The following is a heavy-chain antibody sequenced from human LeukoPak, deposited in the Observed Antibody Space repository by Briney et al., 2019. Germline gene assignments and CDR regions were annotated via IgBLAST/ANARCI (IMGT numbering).Heavy chain of an antibody. CDR1: GFTFSTCA. CDR3: AKVRTYFYHGLDV. CDR2: ISGTTSGT. D-gene: IGHD1-14*01. V-gene: IGHV3-23*01. J-gene: IGHJ6*02. Sequence: GGSLRLSCAASGFTFSTCAMSWVRRAPGKGLEWVSGISGTTSGTYYADSVKGRFTISRDNSKNTLFLQVNSLRAEDTAVYYCAKVRTYFYHGLDVWGQGTTVTVSS.